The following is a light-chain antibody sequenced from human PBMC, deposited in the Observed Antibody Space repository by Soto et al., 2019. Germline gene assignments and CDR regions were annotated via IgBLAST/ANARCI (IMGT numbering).Light chain of an antibody. Sequence: DIQMTQSPSTLSASVGDRVTITCRTSQSISSWLAWYQQKPGKAPKLLIYDASSLESGVTSRFSGSGSGTEFTLTISSLQPDAFTTYYCQQYNSYPTFGQGTKVEIK. CDR3: QQYNSYPT. CDR2: DAS. CDR1: QSISSW. V-gene: IGKV1-5*01. J-gene: IGKJ1*01.